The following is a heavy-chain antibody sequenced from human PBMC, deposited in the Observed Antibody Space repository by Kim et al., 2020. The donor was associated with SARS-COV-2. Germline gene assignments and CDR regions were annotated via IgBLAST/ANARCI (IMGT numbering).Heavy chain of an antibody. CDR1: GFTFSSYA. Sequence: GGSLRLSCAASGFTFSSYAMHWVRQAPGKGLEWVAVISYDGSNKYYADSVKGRFTISRDNSKNTLYLQMNSLRAEDTAVYYCARDPSVEMATMPDYWGQGTLVTVSS. CDR2: ISYDGSNK. J-gene: IGHJ4*02. D-gene: IGHD5-12*01. CDR3: ARDPSVEMATMPDY. V-gene: IGHV3-30*04.